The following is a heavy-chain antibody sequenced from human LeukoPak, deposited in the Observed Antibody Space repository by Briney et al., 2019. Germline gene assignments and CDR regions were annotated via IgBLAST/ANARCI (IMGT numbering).Heavy chain of an antibody. V-gene: IGHV4-61*05. J-gene: IGHJ4*02. CDR2: IYYSGST. CDR3: ARASAGVSTTYYFDY. D-gene: IGHD2-8*01. CDR1: GGSISSSSYY. Sequence: SETLSLTCTVSGGSISSSSYYWGWIRQPPGKGLEWIGYIYYSGSTNYNPSLKSRVTISVDTSKNQFSLKLSSVTAADTAVYYCARASAGVSTTYYFDYWGQGTLDTVSS.